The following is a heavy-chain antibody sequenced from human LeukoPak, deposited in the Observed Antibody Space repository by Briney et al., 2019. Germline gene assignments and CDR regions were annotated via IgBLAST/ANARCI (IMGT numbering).Heavy chain of an antibody. CDR2: ISYSGST. D-gene: IGHD1-26*01. CDR1: GVSISTYS. J-gene: IGHJ2*01. V-gene: IGHV4-59*01. Sequence: SETLSLTCTVSGVSISTYSWSWIRQPPGKGLEWIGYISYSGSTSYNPSLRSRVTISVDTSKNHFSLKLSSVTAADTAVYYCATDGNFDLWGRGTLVTVSS. CDR3: ATDGNFDL.